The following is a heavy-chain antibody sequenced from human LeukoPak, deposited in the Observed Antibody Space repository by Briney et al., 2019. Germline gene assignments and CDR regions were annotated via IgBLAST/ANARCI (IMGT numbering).Heavy chain of an antibody. CDR3: ARNMGYEGFDP. CDR2: IYTSGST. Sequence: PSETLSLTCTVSGGSISSGCYYWNWIRQPAGKGLEWIGRIYTSGSTNYNPSLKSRVTISVDTSKNQFSLKLSSVTAADTAVYYCARNMGYEGFDPWGQGTLVTVSS. J-gene: IGHJ5*02. CDR1: GGSISSGCYY. D-gene: IGHD5-12*01. V-gene: IGHV4-61*02.